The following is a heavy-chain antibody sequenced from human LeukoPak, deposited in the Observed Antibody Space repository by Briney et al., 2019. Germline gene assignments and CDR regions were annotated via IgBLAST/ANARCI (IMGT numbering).Heavy chain of an antibody. V-gene: IGHV4-59*01. CDR2: TNYSGST. CDR3: ARDRLGYCTNGVCYPYYFDY. CDR1: GGSISSYY. J-gene: IGHJ4*02. D-gene: IGHD2-8*01. Sequence: SETLSLTCTVSGGSISSYYWSWIRQPPGKGLEWIGYTNYSGSTNYNPSLKSRVTISVDTSKNQFSLKLSSVTAADTAVYYCARDRLGYCTNGVCYPYYFDYWGQGTLVTVSS.